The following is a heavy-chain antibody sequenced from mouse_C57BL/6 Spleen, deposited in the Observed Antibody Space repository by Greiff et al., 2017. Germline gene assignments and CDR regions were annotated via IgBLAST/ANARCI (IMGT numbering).Heavy chain of an antibody. V-gene: IGHV1-4*01. CDR1: GYTFTSYT. CDR3: AGEGDMTDDGYFDY. J-gene: IGHJ2*01. Sequence: QVQLQQSGAELARPGASVKMSCKASGYTFTSYTMHWVKQRPGQGLEWIGYINPSSGYTKYNQKFKDKATLTADKSSSTAYMQLSSLTSEDAAVYYCAGEGDMTDDGYFDYWGQGTTLTVSS. CDR2: INPSSGYT. D-gene: IGHD3-3*01.